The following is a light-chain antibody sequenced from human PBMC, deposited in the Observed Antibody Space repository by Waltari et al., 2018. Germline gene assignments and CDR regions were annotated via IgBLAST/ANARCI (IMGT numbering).Light chain of an antibody. CDR3: ASYTSGSTHVA. V-gene: IGLV2-14*01. J-gene: IGLJ2*01. CDR2: DVS. CDR1: SSYIGAYHY. Sequence: QSALTQPASVSGSPGQSITISCTGTSSYIGAYHYVSWYQQFPGKAPKLIIYDVSKRPSGVSNRFSGSKSGDSASLTISGLQVDDEAHYHCASYTSGSTHVAFGGGTQVTVL.